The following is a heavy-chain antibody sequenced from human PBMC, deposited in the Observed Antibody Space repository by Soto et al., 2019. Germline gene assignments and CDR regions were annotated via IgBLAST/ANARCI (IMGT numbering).Heavy chain of an antibody. V-gene: IGHV1-69*13. CDR3: ARGWNDFPH. CDR2: IIPVFGTA. D-gene: IGHD1-1*01. J-gene: IGHJ1*01. CDR1: GGTFSSYA. Sequence: ASVKVSCKASGGTFSSYAISWVRQAPGQGLECMGGIIPVFGTANYAQKFQGRVAINADESTSTVYMELSSLRSEDTAVYYCARGWNDFPHWGQGTLVTVSS.